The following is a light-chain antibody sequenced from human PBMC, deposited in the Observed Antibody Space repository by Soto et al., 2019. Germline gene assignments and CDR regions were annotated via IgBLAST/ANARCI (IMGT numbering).Light chain of an antibody. CDR3: QQRGNWPWLT. V-gene: IGKV3-11*01. Sequence: EIVLKQSPGTLSLSPGERATLSCRASQSVNNYLAWYQQKPGQAPRLLIFDATNRATGIPARFSGSGSGTDFTLTNTSLEAEDFGVYYCQQRGNWPWLTYGGGTRVEIK. CDR2: DAT. J-gene: IGKJ4*02. CDR1: QSVNNY.